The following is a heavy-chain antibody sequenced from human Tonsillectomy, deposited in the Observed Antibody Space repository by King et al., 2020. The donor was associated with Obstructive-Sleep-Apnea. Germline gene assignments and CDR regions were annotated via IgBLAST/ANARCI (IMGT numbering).Heavy chain of an antibody. J-gene: IGHJ6*02. V-gene: IGHV4-39*07. D-gene: IGHD2-15*01. CDR2: IYYSGST. Sequence: QLQESGPGLVKPSETLSLTCTVSGGSISSSSYYWGWIRQPPGKGLEWIGSIYYSGSTYYNPSLKSRVTISVDTSKNQFSLKLSSVTAADTAVYYCARHPVCCSGGSCYPGYYGMDVWGQGTTVTVSS. CDR1: GGSISSSSYY. CDR3: ARHPVCCSGGSCYPGYYGMDV.